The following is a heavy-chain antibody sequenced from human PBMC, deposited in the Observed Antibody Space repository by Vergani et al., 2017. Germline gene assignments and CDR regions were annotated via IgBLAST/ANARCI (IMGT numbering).Heavy chain of an antibody. CDR1: GGSISSSNW. D-gene: IGHD3-10*01. V-gene: IGHV4-4*02. J-gene: IGHJ6*02. CDR2: IYHSGST. Sequence: QVQLQESGPGLVKPSQTVSLSCAVSGGSISSSNWWSWVRQPPGKGLEWIGEIYHSGSTNYNPSLKSRVTIYVDKSKNQFSLKLSSLPAADTAVYYCARSLLWFGEASGNYYGMDVWGQGTTVTVSS. CDR3: ARSLLWFGEASGNYYGMDV.